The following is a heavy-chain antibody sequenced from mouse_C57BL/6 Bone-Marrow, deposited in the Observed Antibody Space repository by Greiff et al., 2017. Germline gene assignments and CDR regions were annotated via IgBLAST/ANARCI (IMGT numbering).Heavy chain of an antibody. CDR1: GYTFTSYW. D-gene: IGHD1-1*01. CDR2: IDPSDSYT. CDR3: ARRGDFYYGSSFYFDY. Sequence: VQLQQSGAELVMPGASVKLSCKASGYTFTSYWMHWVKQRPGQGLEWIGEIDPSDSYTNYNQKFKGKSTLTVDKSSSTAYMQLSSLTSEDSAVYYCARRGDFYYGSSFYFDYWGQGTTLTVSS. V-gene: IGHV1-69*01. J-gene: IGHJ2*01.